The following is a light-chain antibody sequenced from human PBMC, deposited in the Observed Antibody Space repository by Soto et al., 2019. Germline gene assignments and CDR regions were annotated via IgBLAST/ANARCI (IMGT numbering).Light chain of an antibody. J-gene: IGKJ1*01. CDR2: WAS. CDR1: QSPLYSPNNKNY. Sequence: DIVMTQSPDSLAVSLGERATIDCKSSQSPLYSPNNKNYIAWYQQKPGQPPKLLIYWASTRESGGPDRFTGSGSGTDFTLTISSLQAEEVAVYYCQQYYDAPHTFGRGTKVEIK. CDR3: QQYYDAPHT. V-gene: IGKV4-1*01.